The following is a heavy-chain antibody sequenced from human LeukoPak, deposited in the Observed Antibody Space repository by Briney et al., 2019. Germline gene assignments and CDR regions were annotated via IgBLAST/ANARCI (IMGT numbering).Heavy chain of an antibody. CDR2: ISYDGSNK. CDR3: ASGTRARGIAVAVSTLYY. CDR1: GFTFSSYS. Sequence: PGGSLRLSCAASGFTFSSYSMNWVRQAPGKGLEWVAVISYDGSNKYYADSVKGRFTISRDNSKNTLYLQMNSLRAEDTAVYYCASGTRARGIAVAVSTLYYWGQGTLVTVSS. V-gene: IGHV3-30*03. J-gene: IGHJ4*02. D-gene: IGHD6-19*01.